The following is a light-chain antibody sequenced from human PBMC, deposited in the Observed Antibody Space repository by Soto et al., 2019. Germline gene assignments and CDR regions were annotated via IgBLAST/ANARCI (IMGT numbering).Light chain of an antibody. CDR1: QSIGNF. V-gene: IGKV1-39*01. Sequence: DIQVTQSPSSLSASVGDRVTITCRASQSIGNFLIWYQQKPGEAPKVLIYAPSTLQTGVPSRFSGSGSETDFTLTISNLQPEDFATYYCQQSYTVPYTFGQGTKLEIK. CDR2: APS. CDR3: QQSYTVPYT. J-gene: IGKJ2*01.